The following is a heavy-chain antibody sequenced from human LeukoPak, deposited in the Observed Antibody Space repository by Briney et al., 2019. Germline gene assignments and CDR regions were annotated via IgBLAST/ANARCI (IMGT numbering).Heavy chain of an antibody. CDR2: IYYSGST. D-gene: IGHD3-22*01. CDR3: ARLYDSSGYYFDY. V-gene: IGHV4-31*03. CDR1: GGSISSGGYY. J-gene: IGHJ4*02. Sequence: KSSETLSLTCTVSGGSISSGGYYWSWIRQHPGKGLEWIGYIYYSGSTYYNPSLKSRVTISVDTSKNQFSLKLSSVTAADTAVYYCARLYDSSGYYFDYWGQGTLVTVSS.